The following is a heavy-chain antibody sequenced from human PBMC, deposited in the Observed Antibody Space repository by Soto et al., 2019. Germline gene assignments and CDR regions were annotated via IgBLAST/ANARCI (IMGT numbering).Heavy chain of an antibody. V-gene: IGHV1-46*01. CDR3: ARILGFPGGGVLNY. CDR2: INPSGGST. D-gene: IGHD3-16*01. Sequence: QVQLVQSGAEVKKPGASVKVSCKASGYTFTSYYMHWVRQAPGQGLEWMGIINPSGGSTSYAQKFQGQVTMNSDTFTSTGYMELSSLRTEDTALYYWARILGFPGGGVLNYWGQGTLVTVSS. J-gene: IGHJ4*02. CDR1: GYTFTSYY.